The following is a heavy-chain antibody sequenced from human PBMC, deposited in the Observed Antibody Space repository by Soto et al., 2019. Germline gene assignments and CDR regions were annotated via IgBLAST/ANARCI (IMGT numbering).Heavy chain of an antibody. J-gene: IGHJ5*02. Sequence: SETLSLTCTVSGGSISSGDYYWSWIGQPPGKGLEWIGYIYYSGSTYYNPSLKSRVTISVDTSKNQFSLKLSSVTAADTAVYYCAREVGTEEWFDPWGQGTLVTVSS. CDR2: IYYSGST. CDR1: GGSISSGDYY. D-gene: IGHD2-15*01. V-gene: IGHV4-30-4*01. CDR3: AREVGTEEWFDP.